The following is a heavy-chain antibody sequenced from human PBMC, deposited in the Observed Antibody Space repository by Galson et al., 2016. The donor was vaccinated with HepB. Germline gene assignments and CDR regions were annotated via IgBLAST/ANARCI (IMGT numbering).Heavy chain of an antibody. CDR2: ISAYNANT. CDR1: GYTFTSYG. CDR3: VRDRRTYYYDSSGYYLAFY. Sequence: SVKVSCKASGYTFTSYGISWVRRAPGQGLEWMGWISAYNANTNYAQKFQGRVTMTTDTPTSTAYMELRSLRSDDTGVYYCVRDRRTYYYDSSGYYLAFYWGQGTQVTVSS. V-gene: IGHV1-18*04. J-gene: IGHJ4*02. D-gene: IGHD3-22*01.